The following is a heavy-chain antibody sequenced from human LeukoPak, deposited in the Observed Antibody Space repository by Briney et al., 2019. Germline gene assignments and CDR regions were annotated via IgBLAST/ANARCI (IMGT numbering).Heavy chain of an antibody. CDR3: AKPGGGSLSGWYAPYGMDV. D-gene: IGHD6-19*01. Sequence: PGGSLRLSCAASGFTFSSYAMSWVRQAPGKGLEWVSAISGSGGSTYYADSVKGRFTISRDNSKNTLYLQMNSLRAEDTAVYYCAKPGGGSLSGWYAPYGMDVWGQGTTVTVSS. V-gene: IGHV3-23*01. J-gene: IGHJ6*02. CDR1: GFTFSSYA. CDR2: ISGSGGST.